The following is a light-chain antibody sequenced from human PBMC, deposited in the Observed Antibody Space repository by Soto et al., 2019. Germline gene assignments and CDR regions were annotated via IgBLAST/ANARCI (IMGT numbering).Light chain of an antibody. CDR2: QAS. CDR3: QQYSSHST. J-gene: IGKJ1*01. CDR1: QSTSSY. V-gene: IGKV1-5*03. Sequence: DIQVTQSPSTVSASVGDRVTITCRASQSTSSYLAWYQQKPGKAPKLLIYQASSLENGVPSRFSGSGSGTEFSLTISSLQPDDFATYYCQQYSSHSTFGQGTKVDIK.